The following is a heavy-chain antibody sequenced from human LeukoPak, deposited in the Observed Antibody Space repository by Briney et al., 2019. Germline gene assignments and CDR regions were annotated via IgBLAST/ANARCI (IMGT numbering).Heavy chain of an antibody. V-gene: IGHV4-61*02. CDR2: IYTSGST. Sequence: SETLSLTCTVSGGSISSSSYYWSWIRQPAEKGLEWIGRIYTSGSTNYNPSLKSRVTMSVDTSKNQFSLKLSSVTAADTAVYYCARDSYYYDSSGSGAFDIWGQGTMVTVSS. CDR3: ARDSYYYDSSGSGAFDI. J-gene: IGHJ3*02. D-gene: IGHD3-22*01. CDR1: GGSISSSSYY.